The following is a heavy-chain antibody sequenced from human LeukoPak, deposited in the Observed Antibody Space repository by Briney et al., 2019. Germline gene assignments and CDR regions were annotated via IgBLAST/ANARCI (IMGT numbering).Heavy chain of an antibody. CDR1: GGSISSGGYY. V-gene: IGHV4-31*03. D-gene: IGHD5-12*01. CDR3: AREIVATASGFDY. Sequence: SLTLSLTCTVSGGSISSGGYYWSWIRQHPGKGLEWIGYIYYSGSTYYNPSLKSRVTISVDTSKNQFSLKLSSVTAADTAVYYCAREIVATASGFDYWGQGTLVTVSS. CDR2: IYYSGST. J-gene: IGHJ4*02.